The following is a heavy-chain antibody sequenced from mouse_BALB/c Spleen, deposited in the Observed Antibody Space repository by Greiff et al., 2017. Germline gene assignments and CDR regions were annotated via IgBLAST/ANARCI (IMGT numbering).Heavy chain of an antibody. D-gene: IGHD1-1*01. CDR1: GFNIKDTY. J-gene: IGHJ1*01. CDR2: IDPANGNT. V-gene: IGHV14-3*02. CDR3: ARWAYGYWYFDV. Sequence: EVKLVESGAELVKPGASVKLSCTASGFNIKDTYMHWVKQRPEQGLAWIGRIDPANGNTKYDPKFQGKATITADTSSNTAYLQLSSLTSEDTAVYYCARWAYGYWYFDVWGAGTTVTVSS.